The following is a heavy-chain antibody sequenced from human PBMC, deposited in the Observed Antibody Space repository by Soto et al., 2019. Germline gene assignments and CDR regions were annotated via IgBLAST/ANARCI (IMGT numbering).Heavy chain of an antibody. Sequence: EDQLLESGGGSAQPGGSLRLSCVASGFTFNNYAMNWVRQAPGKGLEWVSSISDSATTTYYADSVKGRFTISRDNSKNTLHLQMNSLRAEDTAVYFCARGYVGSWSHFDSCGQGTLVTVSS. CDR3: ARGYVGSWSHFDS. J-gene: IGHJ4*02. CDR2: ISDSATTT. V-gene: IGHV3-23*01. D-gene: IGHD2-15*01. CDR1: GFTFNNYA.